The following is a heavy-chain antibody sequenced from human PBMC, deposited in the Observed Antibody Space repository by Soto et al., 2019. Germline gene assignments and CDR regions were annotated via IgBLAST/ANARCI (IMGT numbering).Heavy chain of an antibody. CDR2: ISYDGSNK. D-gene: IGHD6-13*01. Sequence: QVQLVESGGGVVQPGRSLRLSCAASGFTFSSYAMHWVRQAPGKGLEWVAVISYDGSNKYYADSVKGRFTISRDNSKNTLYLQMNSLRAEDTAVYYCARADTAAGTTDFDYWGQGTLVTVSS. V-gene: IGHV3-30-3*01. J-gene: IGHJ4*02. CDR1: GFTFSSYA. CDR3: ARADTAAGTTDFDY.